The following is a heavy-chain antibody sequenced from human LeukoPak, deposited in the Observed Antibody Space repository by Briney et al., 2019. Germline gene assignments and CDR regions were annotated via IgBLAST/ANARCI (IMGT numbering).Heavy chain of an antibody. J-gene: IGHJ5*02. Sequence: ASVKVSCKASGYTFTGYYMHWVRQAPGQGLEWMGWINPNSGGTNYAQKFQGRVTMTRDTSISTAYMELCRLRSDDTAVYYCAREAQDIVVVVASTGYNWFDPWGQGTLVTVSS. CDR3: AREAQDIVVVVASTGYNWFDP. CDR1: GYTFTGYY. D-gene: IGHD2-15*01. V-gene: IGHV1-2*02. CDR2: INPNSGGT.